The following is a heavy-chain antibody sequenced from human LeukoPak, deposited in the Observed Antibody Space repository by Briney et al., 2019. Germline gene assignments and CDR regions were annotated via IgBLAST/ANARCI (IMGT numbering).Heavy chain of an antibody. CDR1: GFTFSSYA. CDR3: ARAGYYDSSGYYPETEYFQH. J-gene: IGHJ1*01. V-gene: IGHV3-30-3*01. Sequence: GGSLRLSCAASGFTFSSYAMHWVRQAPGKGLEWVAVISYDGSNKYYADSVKGRFTISRDNSKNTLYLQMNSLRAEDTAVYYCARAGYYDSSGYYPETEYFQHWGQGTLVTVSS. CDR2: ISYDGSNK. D-gene: IGHD3-22*01.